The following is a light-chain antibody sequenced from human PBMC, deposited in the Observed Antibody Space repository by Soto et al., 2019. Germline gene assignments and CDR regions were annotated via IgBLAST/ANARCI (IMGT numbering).Light chain of an antibody. CDR1: QSVSSY. V-gene: IGKV3-11*01. Sequence: EIVLTQSPATRSLSPGERATLSCRASQSVSSYLAWYQQKPGQAPRLLIYDASNRATGIPARFSGSGSGTDGTLTISSLETEDCAVYYGQQHSNWPGTFGQGTKVDTK. J-gene: IGKJ1*01. CDR2: DAS. CDR3: QQHSNWPGT.